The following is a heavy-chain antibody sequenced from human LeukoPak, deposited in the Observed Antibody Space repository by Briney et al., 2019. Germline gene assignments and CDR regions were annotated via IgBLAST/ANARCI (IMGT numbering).Heavy chain of an antibody. CDR2: IYYSGST. V-gene: IGHV4-31*03. Sequence: PSETLSLTCTVSGGSISSGGYYWSWIRQHPGKGLEWIGYIYYSGSTYYNPSLKSRVTISVDTSKNQFSLKLSSVTAADTAVYYCAREDRGYFKDYWGQGTLVTVSS. J-gene: IGHJ4*02. CDR1: GGSISSGGYY. D-gene: IGHD5-12*01. CDR3: AREDRGYFKDY.